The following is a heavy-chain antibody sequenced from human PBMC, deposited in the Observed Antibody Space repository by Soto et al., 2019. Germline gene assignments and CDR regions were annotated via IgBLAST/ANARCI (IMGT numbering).Heavy chain of an antibody. Sequence: EVQLVESGGGLVQPGGSLKLSCAASGFTFSGSAMHWVRQASGKGLEWVGRIRGKTNDYATAYAASVKARFTISRDDSKNTAYLQMNSLKTEDTAVYYCTRRRDYHYYGMDVWGQGTTVTVSS. V-gene: IGHV3-73*01. J-gene: IGHJ6*02. D-gene: IGHD3-10*01. CDR3: TRRRDYHYYGMDV. CDR2: IRGKTNDYAT. CDR1: GFTFSGSA.